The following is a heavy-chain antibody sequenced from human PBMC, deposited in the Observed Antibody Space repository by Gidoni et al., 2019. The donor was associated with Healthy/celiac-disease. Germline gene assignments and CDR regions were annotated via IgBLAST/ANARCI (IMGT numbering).Heavy chain of an antibody. D-gene: IGHD4-17*01. Sequence: EVQLVESGGGFVQPGGSLRLSCAASGFTFSSYSMNWVRQAPGKGREWVSYISSSSSTIYYADSVKGRFTISRDNAKNSLYLQMNSLRAEDTAVYYCAREITTAFDYWGQGTLVTVSS. J-gene: IGHJ4*02. V-gene: IGHV3-48*01. CDR3: AREITTAFDY. CDR2: ISSSSSTI. CDR1: GFTFSSYS.